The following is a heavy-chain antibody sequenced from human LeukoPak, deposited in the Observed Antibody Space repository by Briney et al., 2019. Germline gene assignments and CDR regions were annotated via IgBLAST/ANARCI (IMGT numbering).Heavy chain of an antibody. CDR2: IIPIFGIA. Sequence: SVKVSCKASGGTFSSYAISRVRQAPGQGLEWMGRIIPIFGIANYAQKFQGRVTITADKSTSTAYMELSSLRSEDTAVYYCARDRGYDSSGYYYSPLDYWGQGTLVTVSS. D-gene: IGHD3-22*01. CDR1: GGTFSSYA. V-gene: IGHV1-69*04. CDR3: ARDRGYDSSGYYYSPLDY. J-gene: IGHJ4*02.